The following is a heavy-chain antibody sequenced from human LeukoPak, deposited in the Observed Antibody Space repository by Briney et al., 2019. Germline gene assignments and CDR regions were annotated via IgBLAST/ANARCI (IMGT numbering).Heavy chain of an antibody. D-gene: IGHD3-10*01. CDR1: GFTFSSYS. CDR3: ARYGDDGSGSPNFDY. V-gene: IGHV3-48*02. Sequence: PGGSLRLSCAASGFTFSSYSMNWVRQAPGKGLEWVSYISSSSSTIYYADSVKGRFTISRDNAKNSLYLQMNSLRDEGTAVYYCARYGDDGSGSPNFDYWGQGTLVTVSS. J-gene: IGHJ4*02. CDR2: ISSSSSTI.